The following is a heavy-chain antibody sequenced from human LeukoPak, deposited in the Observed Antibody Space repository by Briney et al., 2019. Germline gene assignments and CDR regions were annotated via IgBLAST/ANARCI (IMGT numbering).Heavy chain of an antibody. CDR1: GGSISSSNW. Sequence: SGTLSLTCAVSGGSISSSNWWSWVRQPPGKGLEWIGEIYHSGSTNYNPSLKSRVTISVDKSKNQFSLKLSSVAAADTAVYYCARTMGIAAAGVDYWGQGTLVTVSS. V-gene: IGHV4-4*02. CDR3: ARTMGIAAAGVDY. D-gene: IGHD6-13*01. J-gene: IGHJ4*02. CDR2: IYHSGST.